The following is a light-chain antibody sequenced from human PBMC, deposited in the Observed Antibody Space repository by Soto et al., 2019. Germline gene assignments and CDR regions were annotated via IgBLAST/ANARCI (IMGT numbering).Light chain of an antibody. J-gene: IGKJ4*01. CDR3: QQYYSTPRT. CDR2: WAS. CDR1: RRALYSSTNKNY. Sequence: MVMTKPPDPIAASFDERGAINYWTTRRALYSSTNKNYLAWYQQKPGQPPTLLIYWASTRESGVPDRFSGSGSGTDFTLTISRLHPEDVAVYYCQQYYSTPRTFGRGTKVDIK. V-gene: IGKV4-1*01.